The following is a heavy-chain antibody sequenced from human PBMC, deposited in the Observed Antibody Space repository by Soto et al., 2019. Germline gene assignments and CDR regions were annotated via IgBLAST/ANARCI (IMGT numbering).Heavy chain of an antibody. CDR3: ARPVAGHSDY. CDR2: ITSDTATI. V-gene: IGHV3-48*02. J-gene: IGHJ4*02. Sequence: GGSLRLSCAASGFTFNIYSMNWVRQAPGKGLEWVSYITSDTATIHYADSVRGRFTISRDNAENSLFLQMNSLRDEDTAAYYCARPVAGHSDYWGPAALVPVSS. D-gene: IGHD6-19*01. CDR1: GFTFNIYS.